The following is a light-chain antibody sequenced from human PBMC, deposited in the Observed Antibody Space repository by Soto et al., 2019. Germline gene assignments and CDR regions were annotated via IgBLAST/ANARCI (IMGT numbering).Light chain of an antibody. J-gene: IGLJ1*01. V-gene: IGLV2-14*01. CDR3: VSYTSSGTYV. CDR1: SSDVGNYKY. CDR2: EVS. Sequence: QSVLTQPASVSGSPGQSITISCTGTSSDVGNYKYVSWYQQHPGKDPKLMIYEVSNRPSGVSNRFSGSKSGNTASLTISGLQAEDETDYYCVSYTSSGTYVFGTGTQLTVL.